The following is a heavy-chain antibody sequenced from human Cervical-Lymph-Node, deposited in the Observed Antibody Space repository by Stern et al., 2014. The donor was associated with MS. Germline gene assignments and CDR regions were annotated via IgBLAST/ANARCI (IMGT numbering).Heavy chain of an antibody. CDR3: ARGPQHSSWYFPFDY. CDR1: GGSFSDYY. J-gene: IGHJ4*02. V-gene: IGHV4-34*01. Sequence: QVQLQQWGAGLLKPSETLSLTCGVSGGSFSDYYWSWIRQAPGQGLAWIGEINHSGDTNYNPSLKSRVSLSLDTSKNQFSLKLISVTAADTSVYYCARGPQHSSWYFPFDYWGQGTLVTVSS. CDR2: INHSGDT. D-gene: IGHD6-13*01.